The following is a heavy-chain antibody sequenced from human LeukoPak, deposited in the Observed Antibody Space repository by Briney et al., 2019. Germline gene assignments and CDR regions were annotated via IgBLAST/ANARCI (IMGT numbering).Heavy chain of an antibody. J-gene: IGHJ4*02. CDR3: AGLVGRYSSGLYYYYFDY. CDR2: KDLSGTT. CDR1: GATNKRLDL. Sequence: PSGTLSLTYTASGATNKRLDLCSWVRQPPAQGLEWYGEKDLSGTTHSNPSVKSRVTISIDKSKNQFFLNLSSVTAADTAVYYCAGLVGRYSSGLYYYYFDYWGQGTLVTVSS. D-gene: IGHD3-22*01. V-gene: IGHV4-4*02.